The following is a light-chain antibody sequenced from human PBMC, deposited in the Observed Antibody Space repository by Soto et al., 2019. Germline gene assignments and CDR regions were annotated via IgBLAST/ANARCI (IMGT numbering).Light chain of an antibody. Sequence: EVVLTQSPGTLSLSPGERATLSCRASQSVSSSYLAWYQQKPGQAPRLLIYGASTRAAGIPARLSGSGSGTDFTLKISSLEPEDFAIYYRQQSNYWFSFGGGTKVDIX. V-gene: IGKV3D-20*02. CDR1: QSVSSSY. CDR3: QQSNYWFS. CDR2: GAS. J-gene: IGKJ4*01.